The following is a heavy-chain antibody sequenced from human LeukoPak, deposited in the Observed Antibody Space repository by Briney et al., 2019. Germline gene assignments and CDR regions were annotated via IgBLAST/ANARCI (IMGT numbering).Heavy chain of an antibody. CDR1: GFTFSSYA. CDR2: ISGGGGST. D-gene: IGHD6-13*01. CDR3: AKSRSWYDAFDI. J-gene: IGHJ3*02. Sequence: GGSLRLSCAASGFTFSSYAMSWVRQAPGKRLEWISAISGGGGSTYYADSVKGRFTISRDNSKNTLYLQMNSLRAEDTAVYYCAKSRSWYDAFDIWGQGTMVTVSS. V-gene: IGHV3-23*01.